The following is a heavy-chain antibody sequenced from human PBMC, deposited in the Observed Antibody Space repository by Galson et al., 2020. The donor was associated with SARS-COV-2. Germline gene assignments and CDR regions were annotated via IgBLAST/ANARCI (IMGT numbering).Heavy chain of an antibody. Sequence: ESGPTLVQLTETLTLTCTVSGFSLSTAKMGVSWIRQSPGKALEWLAHIFSNDEKSYRTSLNNRLTISKDTSTGQVVFMLTNMDPVDTATYYCARLRGRYGAGGNLDDWAQGVLVTVSS. CDR2: IFSNDEK. J-gene: IGHJ4*02. V-gene: IGHV2-26*01. D-gene: IGHD3-10*01. CDR1: GFSLSTAKMG. CDR3: ARLRGRYGAGGNLDD.